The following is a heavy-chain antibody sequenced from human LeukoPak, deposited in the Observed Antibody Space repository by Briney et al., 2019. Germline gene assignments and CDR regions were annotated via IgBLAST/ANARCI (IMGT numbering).Heavy chain of an antibody. CDR3: ARDSGSSWSLGAFDI. CDR1: GFTFNNYA. D-gene: IGHD6-13*01. J-gene: IGHJ3*02. V-gene: IGHV3-23*01. Sequence: GGSLRLSCAASGFTFNNYAMNWVRQAPGKGLEWVSAISGSSAKTYYADSVKGRFTISRDNSKNTVYLQMKSLRAEDTAVYYCARDSGSSWSLGAFDIWGQGTMVTVSS. CDR2: ISGSSAKT.